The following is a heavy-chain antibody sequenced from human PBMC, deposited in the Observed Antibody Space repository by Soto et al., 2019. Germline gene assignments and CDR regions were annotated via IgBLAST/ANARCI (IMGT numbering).Heavy chain of an antibody. CDR1: GYSFTSYW. CDR3: ARQHRDCSSTSCYIRYYYYGMDV. CDR2: IDPSDSYT. V-gene: IGHV5-10-1*01. J-gene: IGHJ6*02. D-gene: IGHD2-2*02. Sequence: GESLKISCKGSGYSFTSYWISWVRQMPGKGLEWMGRIDPSDSYTNYSPSFQGHVTISADKSISTAYLQWSSLKASDTAMYYCARQHRDCSSTSCYIRYYYYGMDVWGQGTTVTVSS.